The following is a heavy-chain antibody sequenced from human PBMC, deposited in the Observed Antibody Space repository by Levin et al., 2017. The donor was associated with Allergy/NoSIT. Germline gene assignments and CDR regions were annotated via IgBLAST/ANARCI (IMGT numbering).Heavy chain of an antibody. CDR3: ARHAHVPQEQWLVRY. Sequence: SCTVSGGSISSSSYYWGWIRQPPGKGLEWIGSIYYSGSTYYNPSLKSRVTISVDTSKNQFSLKLSSVTAADTAVYYCARHAHVPQEQWLVRYWGQGTLVTVSS. D-gene: IGHD6-19*01. CDR2: IYYSGST. V-gene: IGHV4-39*01. J-gene: IGHJ4*02. CDR1: GGSISSSSYY.